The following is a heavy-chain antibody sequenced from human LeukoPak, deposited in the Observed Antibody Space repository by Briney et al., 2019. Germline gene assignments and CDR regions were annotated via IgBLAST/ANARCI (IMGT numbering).Heavy chain of an antibody. CDR2: ISSSSIYI. V-gene: IGHV3-21*01. Sequence: GGTLRLSCAASGFTFSSYGMSWVHQAPGKGLEWVSSISSSSIYIYYADSLKGRFTISRDNAKNSLYLQMNSLRAEDTAVYYCARGRDGYNLVDAFDIWGQGTMVTVSS. J-gene: IGHJ3*02. CDR1: GFTFSSYG. D-gene: IGHD5-24*01. CDR3: ARGRDGYNLVDAFDI.